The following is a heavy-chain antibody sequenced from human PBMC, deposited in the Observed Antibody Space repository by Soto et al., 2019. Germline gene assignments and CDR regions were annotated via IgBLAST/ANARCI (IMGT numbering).Heavy chain of an antibody. V-gene: IGHV3-11*01. Sequence: GESLKISCAASGFTFSDYYMSWIRQAPGKGLEWVSYISSSGSTIYYADSVKGRFTISRDNAKNSLYLQMNSLRAEDTAVYYCARAFSRFYYYYMDVWGKGTTVTVSS. J-gene: IGHJ6*03. CDR3: ARAFSRFYYYYMDV. CDR1: GFTFSDYY. D-gene: IGHD3-3*01. CDR2: ISSSGSTI.